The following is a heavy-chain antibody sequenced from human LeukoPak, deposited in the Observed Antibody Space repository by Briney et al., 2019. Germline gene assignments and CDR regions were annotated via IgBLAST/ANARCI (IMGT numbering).Heavy chain of an antibody. V-gene: IGHV3-30*02. Sequence: GGSLRLSCAASGLTFISYAMSWVRQAPGKGLEWVAFIRYDGSNKYYADSVKGRFTISRDNSKNSLYLQMNSLRAEDTALYYCAKDIAAAGTGWFDPWGQGTLVTVSS. D-gene: IGHD6-13*01. CDR1: GLTFISYA. CDR2: IRYDGSNK. J-gene: IGHJ5*02. CDR3: AKDIAAAGTGWFDP.